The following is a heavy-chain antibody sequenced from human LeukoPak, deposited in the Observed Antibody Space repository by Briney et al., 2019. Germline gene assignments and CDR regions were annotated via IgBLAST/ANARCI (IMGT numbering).Heavy chain of an antibody. J-gene: IGHJ5*02. V-gene: IGHV3-7*03. CDR3: AKGAAFPKAAAGTDFDP. Sequence: GGSLRLSCAVSGFTFSSYWMSWVRQAPGKGLEWVANIKGDGSEKYYVDSVKGRFTISRDNAKNFLYLQVNSLRADDTALYYCAKGAAFPKAAAGTDFDPWGQGTLVTVSS. CDR2: IKGDGSEK. D-gene: IGHD6-13*01. CDR1: GFTFSSYW.